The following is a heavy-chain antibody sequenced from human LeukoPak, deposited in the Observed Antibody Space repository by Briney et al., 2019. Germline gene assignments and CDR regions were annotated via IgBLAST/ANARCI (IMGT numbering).Heavy chain of an antibody. CDR1: GGSFSGYY. V-gene: IGHV4-34*01. D-gene: IGHD6-13*01. CDR2: INHSGST. J-gene: IGHJ4*02. CDR3: ARGLSPPGIAAAGVGGFDY. Sequence: PSETLSLTCAVYGGSFSGYYWSWPRQPPGKGLEWIGEINHSGSTNYNPSLKSRVTISVDTSKNQFSLKLSSVTAADTAVYYCARGLSPPGIAAAGVGGFDYWGQGTLVTVSS.